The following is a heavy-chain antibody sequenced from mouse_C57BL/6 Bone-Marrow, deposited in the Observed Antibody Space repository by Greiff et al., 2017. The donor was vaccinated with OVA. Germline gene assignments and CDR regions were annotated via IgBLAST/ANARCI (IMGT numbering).Heavy chain of an antibody. V-gene: IGHV1-76*01. CDR3: ARDGYSGHY. CDR2: IYPGSGNT. D-gene: IGHD2-3*01. Sequence: QVHVKQSGAELVRPGASVKLSCKASGYTFTDYYINWVKQRPGQGLEWIARIYPGSGNTYYNEKFKGKATLTAEKSSSTAYMQLSSLTSEDSAVYFCARDGYSGHYWGQGTTLTVSS. CDR1: GYTFTDYY. J-gene: IGHJ2*01.